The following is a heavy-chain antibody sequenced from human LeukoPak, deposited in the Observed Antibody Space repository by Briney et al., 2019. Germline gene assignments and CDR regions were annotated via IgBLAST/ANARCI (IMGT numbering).Heavy chain of an antibody. CDR3: ARQDGAAKFYFDY. J-gene: IGHJ4*02. Sequence: GESLKISCKGSGYSFNYWIAWVRQMLGKGLEWMGIIHPGDSDTRYSPSFQGQVTISVDKSISTAYLQWSSLKASDTAMYYCARQDGAAKFYFDYWGQGTLVTVSS. D-gene: IGHD2-15*01. V-gene: IGHV5-51*01. CDR2: IHPGDSDT. CDR1: GYSFNYW.